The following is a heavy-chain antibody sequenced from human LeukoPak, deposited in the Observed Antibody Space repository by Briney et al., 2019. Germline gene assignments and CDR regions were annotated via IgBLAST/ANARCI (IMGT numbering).Heavy chain of an antibody. CDR3: ARDRPYGLGRERYFDY. D-gene: IGHD3-10*01. CDR2: ISSSGSTT. Sequence: PGGSLRLSCAASGFTFSSYDMNWVRQAPGKGLEWVSYISSSGSTTYYADSVKGRFTISRDNAKNSLYLQMNSLRAEDTAVYYCARDRPYGLGRERYFDYWGQGTLVTVSS. J-gene: IGHJ4*02. V-gene: IGHV3-48*03. CDR1: GFTFSSYD.